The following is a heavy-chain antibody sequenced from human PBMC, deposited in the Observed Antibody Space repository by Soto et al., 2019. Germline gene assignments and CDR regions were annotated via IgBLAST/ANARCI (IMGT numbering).Heavy chain of an antibody. CDR1: GFTFSSYG. CDR2: ISYDGSNK. J-gene: IGHJ1*01. CDR3: AKVVVTAKAEYFQH. V-gene: IGHV3-30*18. Sequence: QVQLVESGGGVVQPGRSLRLSCAASGFTFSSYGMHWVRQAPGKGLEWVAVISYDGSNKYYADSVKGRFTISRDNSKNTLYLQMNSLIAEDTAVYYCAKVVVTAKAEYFQHWGQGTLVTVSS. D-gene: IGHD2-21*02.